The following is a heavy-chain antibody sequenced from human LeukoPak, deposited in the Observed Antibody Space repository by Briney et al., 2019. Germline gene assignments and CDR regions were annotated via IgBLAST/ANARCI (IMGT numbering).Heavy chain of an antibody. J-gene: IGHJ4*02. CDR3: AKDFGFVVTGTVDY. CDR1: GFTFSSYA. D-gene: IGHD2-15*01. Sequence: GGSLRLSCAASGFTFSSYAMSWVRQAPGKGLEWVSAISGSGGSTYYADSVTGRFTISRDNSKNTLYLQMNSLRAEDTAVYYCAKDFGFVVTGTVDYWGQGTLVTVSS. CDR2: ISGSGGST. V-gene: IGHV3-23*01.